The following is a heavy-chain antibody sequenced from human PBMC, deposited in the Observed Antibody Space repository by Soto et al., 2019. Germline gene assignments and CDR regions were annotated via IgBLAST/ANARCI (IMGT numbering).Heavy chain of an antibody. V-gene: IGHV4-30-2*01. CDR1: GGSISSGGYS. Sequence: SETLSLTCAVSGGSISSGGYSWSWIRQPPGKGLEWIGYIYHSGSTYYNPSLKSRVTISVDRSKNQFSLKLSSVTAADTAVYYCARGGYQLHYRLDYWGQGTLVTVPQ. CDR3: ARGGYQLHYRLDY. D-gene: IGHD2-2*01. J-gene: IGHJ4*02. CDR2: IYHSGST.